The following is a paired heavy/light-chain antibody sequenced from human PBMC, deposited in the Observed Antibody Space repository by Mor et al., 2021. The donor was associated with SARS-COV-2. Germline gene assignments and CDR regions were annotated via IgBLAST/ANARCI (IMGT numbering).Heavy chain of an antibody. V-gene: IGHV3-30*01. CDR3: ARDNDQYTTLGFDP. CDR2: ISYDGNYK. D-gene: IGHD1-1*01. J-gene: IGHJ5*02. Sequence: QVQLVESGGGVVQPGRSLRLSCAASGFTFSSYAMHWVRQAPGKGLEWLAVISYDGNYKSYADSVKGRFTISRDNSKNTYLQMNSLRPEDTAVYYCARDNDQYTTLGFDPWGQGTLVTVSS. CDR1: GFTFSSYA.
Light chain of an antibody. CDR3: QQYGSSPKN. V-gene: IGKV3-20*01. Sequence: EIVLTQSPGTLSLSPGERATLSCRASQTFSSSYLAWYQQKPGQAPRLLIYGASTRATGIPDRFSGSGSGTDFTLTISRLEPEDFAVYFCQQYGSSPKNFGQGTKLEIK. CDR2: GAS. CDR1: QTFSSSY. J-gene: IGKJ2*01.